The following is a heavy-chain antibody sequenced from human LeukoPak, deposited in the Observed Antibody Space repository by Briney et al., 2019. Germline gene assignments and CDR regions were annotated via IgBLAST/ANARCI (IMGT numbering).Heavy chain of an antibody. J-gene: IGHJ4*02. CDR2: ISSSSSYI. Sequence: GGSLRLSCAATGVTFSSYSMNWVRQAPGKGLEWVSSISSSSSYIYYADSVKGRFTISRDNAKNSLYLQMNSLRAEDTAVYYCARFSSGWPKDYWGQGTLVTVSS. CDR1: GVTFSSYS. V-gene: IGHV3-21*04. CDR3: ARFSSGWPKDY. D-gene: IGHD6-19*01.